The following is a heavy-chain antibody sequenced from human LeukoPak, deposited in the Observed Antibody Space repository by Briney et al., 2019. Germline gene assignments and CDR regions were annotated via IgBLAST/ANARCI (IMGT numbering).Heavy chain of an antibody. J-gene: IGHJ4*02. CDR2: VYYSGST. CDR3: ATGRYYYGSEY. CDR1: GGPNSHYY. Sequence: SETLSLTCTVSGGPNSHYYWSWIRQPPGKGLEGIGYVYYSGSTDYNPSLKSRVTISLDPSENELSLKLSSVTAADTAVNYCATGRYYYGSEYWGQGTVFRVSS. V-gene: IGHV4-59*01. D-gene: IGHD3-10*01.